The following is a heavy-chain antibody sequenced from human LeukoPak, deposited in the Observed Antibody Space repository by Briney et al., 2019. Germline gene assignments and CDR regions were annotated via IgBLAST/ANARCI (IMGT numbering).Heavy chain of an antibody. D-gene: IGHD6-19*01. CDR3: ARALDSSGWNGRDY. V-gene: IGHV3-23*01. CDR2: ISGSGGST. Sequence: GGSLTLSCAASGFTFSSYAMSWVRQAPGKGLEWVSAISGSGGSTYYADSVKGRFTISRDKSKNTLYLQMNSLRPEDTAVYYCARALDSSGWNGRDYWGQGTLVPVSS. CDR1: GFTFSSYA. J-gene: IGHJ4*02.